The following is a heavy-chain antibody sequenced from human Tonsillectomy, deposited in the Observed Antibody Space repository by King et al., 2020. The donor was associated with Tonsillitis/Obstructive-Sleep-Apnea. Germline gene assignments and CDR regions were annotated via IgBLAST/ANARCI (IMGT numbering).Heavy chain of an antibody. Sequence: LQLQESGPGLVKPSETLSLTCTVSGGSISSSSYSWGWIRQPPGKGLEWIGTIYDSGSTSNNPSIKSRVTISVDTSKNHFSLRLSSVTAADTAVYYCARHRLWGRLFLEPFYYYYYYMDVWGKGTTVTVSS. J-gene: IGHJ6*03. CDR2: IYDSGST. V-gene: IGHV4-39*01. CDR1: GGSISSSSYS. CDR3: ARHRLWGRLFLEPFYYYYYYMDV. D-gene: IGHD3-3*01.